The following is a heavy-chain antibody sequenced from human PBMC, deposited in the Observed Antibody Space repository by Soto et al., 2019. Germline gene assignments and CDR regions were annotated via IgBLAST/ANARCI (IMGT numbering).Heavy chain of an antibody. CDR2: INHSGST. CDR3: ARGPYNWNFGTFDP. V-gene: IGHV4-34*01. Sequence: SETLSLTCAVYGGSFSGYYWSWIRQPPGKGLEWIGEINHSGSTNYNPSLKSRVTISVDTSKNQFSLKLSSVTAADTAVYYCARGPYNWNFGTFDPWGQGTLVTVSS. J-gene: IGHJ5*02. CDR1: GGSFSGYY. D-gene: IGHD1-7*01.